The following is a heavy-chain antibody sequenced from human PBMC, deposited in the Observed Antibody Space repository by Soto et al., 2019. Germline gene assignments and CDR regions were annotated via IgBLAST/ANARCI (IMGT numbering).Heavy chain of an antibody. V-gene: IGHV4-31*03. CDR3: ARSGYYDFLTGYSDNGFAP. CDR1: GGSISSGGYY. CDR2: IYYSGST. D-gene: IGHD3-9*01. Sequence: SETLSLTCTVSGGSISSGGYYWSWIRQHPGKGLEWIGYIYYSGSTYYNLSLKSRVTISVDTSKNQFSLKLSSVTAADTAVYYWARSGYYDFLTGYSDNGFAPGAQGTRVTVSS. J-gene: IGHJ5*02.